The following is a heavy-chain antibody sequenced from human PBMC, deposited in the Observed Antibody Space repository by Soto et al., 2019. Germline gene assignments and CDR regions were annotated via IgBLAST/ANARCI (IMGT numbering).Heavy chain of an antibody. V-gene: IGHV3-21*01. CDR1: GFPFNITG. CDR2: IISSGSFV. D-gene: IGHD6-13*01. Sequence: EVHLVESGGGLVKPGGCLRLSCEASGFPFNITGMNWVRQVPGNGLEWVSSIISSGSFVDYADSVQGRLAISRDNAKNSLYLQMNSLRVEDSGVYYCAKDGAAGSVMDVWGQGTTVTVSS. CDR3: AKDGAAGSVMDV. J-gene: IGHJ6*02.